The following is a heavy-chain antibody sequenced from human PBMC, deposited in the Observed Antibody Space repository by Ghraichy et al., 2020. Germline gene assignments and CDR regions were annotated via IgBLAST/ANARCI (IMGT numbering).Heavy chain of an antibody. CDR1: GGTFSSYA. Sequence: SVKVSCKASGGTFSSYAISWVRQAPGQGLEWMGGIIPIFGTANYAQKFQGRVTITADESTSTAYMELSSLRSEDTAVYYCARVVQGVMGLNWFDPWGQGTLVTVSS. CDR2: IIPIFGTA. D-gene: IGHD3-10*01. CDR3: ARVVQGVMGLNWFDP. V-gene: IGHV1-69*13. J-gene: IGHJ5*02.